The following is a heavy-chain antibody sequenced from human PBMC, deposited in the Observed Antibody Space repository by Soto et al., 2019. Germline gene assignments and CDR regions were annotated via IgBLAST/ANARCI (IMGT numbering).Heavy chain of an antibody. CDR1: DGSISTYY. Sequence: LSLTCTGSDGSISTYYWSWIRQPAGKELEWIGHVFTSGATNYTPSLKSRVSMSLVTAKNQLSLKLRSVTAADTAVYYCSRDNAGFRGGYSDSWGQGKLVT. D-gene: IGHD3-3*01. CDR3: SRDNAGFRGGYSDS. J-gene: IGHJ4*02. V-gene: IGHV4-4*07. CDR2: VFTSGAT.